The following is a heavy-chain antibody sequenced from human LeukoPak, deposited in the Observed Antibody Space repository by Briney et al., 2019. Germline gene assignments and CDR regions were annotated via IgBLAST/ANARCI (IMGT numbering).Heavy chain of an antibody. Sequence: PSQTLSLTCAISGDSVSSNSAAWNWIRQSPSRGLEWLGRTYYRSKLYNDYAVSVKSRITINPDTSKNQFSLQLNSVTPEDTAVYYCARESYYDFWSGSLPVDYWGQGTLVTVSS. CDR1: GDSVSSNSAA. J-gene: IGHJ4*02. D-gene: IGHD3-3*01. CDR3: ARESYYDFWSGSLPVDY. CDR2: TYYRSKLYN. V-gene: IGHV6-1*01.